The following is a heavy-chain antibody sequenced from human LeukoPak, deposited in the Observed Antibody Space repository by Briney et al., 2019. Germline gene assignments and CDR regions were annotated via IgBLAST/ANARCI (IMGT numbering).Heavy chain of an antibody. CDR3: AIASRFCSGGSCSTIYGMDV. J-gene: IGHJ6*02. CDR2: ISAYNGNT. Sequence: ASVKVSCMHSGYTFTSYGISWVRPAPGQGLEWMGWISAYNGNTNYAQKLQGRVTMTTDTSTSTAYMELRSLRSDDTAVYYCAIASRFCSGGSCSTIYGMDVWGQGTTVTVS. CDR1: GYTFTSYG. V-gene: IGHV1-18*01. D-gene: IGHD2-15*01.